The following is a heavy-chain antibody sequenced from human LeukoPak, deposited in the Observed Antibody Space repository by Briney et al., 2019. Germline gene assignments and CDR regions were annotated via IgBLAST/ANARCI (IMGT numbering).Heavy chain of an antibody. V-gene: IGHV3-7*03. CDR2: VNRDGSET. Sequence: GGSLRLSCAASGFSLSSHWMTWVRQVPGRGPEWVANVNRDGSETYYLDSVKGRFTIFKDNAKNSLYLQMNSLRAEDTALYHCARNNGMDVWGQGTTVIVSS. J-gene: IGHJ6*02. CDR1: GFSLSSHW. CDR3: ARNNGMDV.